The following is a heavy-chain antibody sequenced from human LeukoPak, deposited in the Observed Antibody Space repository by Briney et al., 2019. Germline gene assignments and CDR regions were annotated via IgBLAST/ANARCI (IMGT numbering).Heavy chain of an antibody. D-gene: IGHD6-19*01. CDR2: IYYSGST. V-gene: IGHV4-59*08. Sequence: SETLSLTCTVSGGSISTYYWNWIRQSPGKGLEWIGNIYYSGSTNYNPSLKSRVTISVDTSKNQFSLKLSSVTAADTAVYYCAKSSGWYFDHWGQGTRVTVSP. CDR3: AKSSGWYFDH. J-gene: IGHJ4*02. CDR1: GGSISTYY.